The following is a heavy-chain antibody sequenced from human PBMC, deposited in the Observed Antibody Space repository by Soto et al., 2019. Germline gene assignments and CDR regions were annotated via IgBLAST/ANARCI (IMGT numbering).Heavy chain of an antibody. D-gene: IGHD2-2*01. J-gene: IGHJ5*02. CDR1: GGSFSGYY. Sequence: PSETLSLTCAVYGGSFSGYYWTWIRQPPVTRLEWIGEINHSGSTDYNPSLKSRVTISVDTSKNQFSLKLSSVTAADTAVYYCARALWGPASHINWFDPSGQGTLVTFSA. CDR2: INHSGST. V-gene: IGHV4-34*01. CDR3: ARALWGPASHINWFDP.